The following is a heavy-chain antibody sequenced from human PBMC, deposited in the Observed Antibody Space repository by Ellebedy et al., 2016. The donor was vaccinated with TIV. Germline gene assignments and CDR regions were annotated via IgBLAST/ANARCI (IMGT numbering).Heavy chain of an antibody. D-gene: IGHD2-2*01. V-gene: IGHV3-48*01. J-gene: IGHJ4*02. CDR3: ARGGYGCSSTSCPAAYYFDY. CDR2: ISSSSSTI. Sequence: GESLKISCAASGFTFSSYAMSWVRKAPGKGLEWVSYISSSSSTIYYADSVKGRFTISRDNAKNSLYLQMNSLRAEDTAVYYCARGGYGCSSTSCPAAYYFDYWGQGTLVTVSS. CDR1: GFTFSSYA.